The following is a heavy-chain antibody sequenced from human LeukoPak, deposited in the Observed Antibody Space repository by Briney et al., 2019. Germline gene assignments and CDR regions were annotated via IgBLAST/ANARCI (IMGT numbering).Heavy chain of an antibody. CDR3: STGGNSVVGWFDP. CDR1: GFTFSSYA. V-gene: IGHV3-30-3*01. CDR2: ISYDGSNK. Sequence: PGGSLRLSCAASGFTFSSYAMHWVRQAPGKGLEWVAVISYDGSNKYYADSVKGRFTISRDNSKNTLYLQMNSLRAEDTAVYYCSTGGNSVVGWFDPWGQGTLVTVSS. J-gene: IGHJ5*02. D-gene: IGHD4-23*01.